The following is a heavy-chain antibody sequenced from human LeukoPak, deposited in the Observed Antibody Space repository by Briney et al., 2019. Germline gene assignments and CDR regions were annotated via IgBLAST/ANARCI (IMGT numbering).Heavy chain of an antibody. J-gene: IGHJ4*02. V-gene: IGHV3-23*01. Sequence: GACLRLSCAASGFTFSNYAMSWVRQAPGKGLEWVSAISGSGGTTFYADSVKGRFTISRDNSKNTLYLQVNSLRAADTAIYYCAKVQEMDTILPPFHYWGQGTLVTVSS. CDR1: GFTFSNYA. CDR2: ISGSGGTT. CDR3: AKVQEMDTILPPFHY. D-gene: IGHD5-24*01.